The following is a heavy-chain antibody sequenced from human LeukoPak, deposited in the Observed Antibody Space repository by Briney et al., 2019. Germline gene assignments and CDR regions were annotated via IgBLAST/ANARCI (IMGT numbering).Heavy chain of an antibody. CDR3: AREGYCSGGSCYSGGHYYGMDV. CDR2: ISSSSSYI. J-gene: IGHJ6*02. D-gene: IGHD2-15*01. V-gene: IGHV3-21*01. Sequence: GGSLRLSCAASGFTFSSYSMNWVRQAPGKGLEWVSSISSSSSYIYYADSVKGRFTISRDSAKNSLYLQMNSLRAEDTAVYYCAREGYCSGGSCYSGGHYYGMDVWGQGTTVTVSS. CDR1: GFTFSSYS.